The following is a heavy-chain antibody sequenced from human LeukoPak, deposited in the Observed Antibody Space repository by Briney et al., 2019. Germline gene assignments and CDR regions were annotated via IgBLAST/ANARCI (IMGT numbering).Heavy chain of an antibody. J-gene: IGHJ4*02. D-gene: IGHD3-10*01. CDR2: ISYDGSNK. Sequence: XXXPXXXLEWVAVISYDGSNKYYADSVKGRFTISRDNSKNTLYLQMNSLRAEDTAVYYCARDPYGYFDYWGQGTLVTVSS. V-gene: IGHV3-30-3*01. CDR3: ARDPYGYFDY.